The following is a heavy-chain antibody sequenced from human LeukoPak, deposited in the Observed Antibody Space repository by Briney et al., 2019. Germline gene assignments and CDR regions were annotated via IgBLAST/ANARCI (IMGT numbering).Heavy chain of an antibody. CDR3: ARSDSEQWLISGVFDI. J-gene: IGHJ3*02. V-gene: IGHV3-53*01. CDR1: GFTVRSNY. CDR2: IYSGGST. Sequence: PGGSLRLSCAASGFTVRSNYMSWVRQAPGKGLEWVSVIYSGGSTYYADSVKGRFTLSRDNSKNTVYLQMNSLRAEDTAVYYCARSDSEQWLISGVFDIWGQGTMVTVSS. D-gene: IGHD6-19*01.